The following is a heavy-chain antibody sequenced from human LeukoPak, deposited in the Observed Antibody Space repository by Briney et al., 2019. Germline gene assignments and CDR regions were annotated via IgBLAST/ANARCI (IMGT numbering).Heavy chain of an antibody. CDR3: ARVGGILGIDY. D-gene: IGHD6-13*01. CDR2: INPSGGST. V-gene: IGHV1-46*01. J-gene: IGHJ4*02. CDR1: GYTFTSYY. Sequence: ASVKVSCKASGYTFTSYYMHWVRQAPGQGLEWMGIINPSGGSTSYAQKFQGRVTMTRDTSTSTVYMGLSSLRSEDTAVYYCARVGGILGIDYWGQGTLVTVSS.